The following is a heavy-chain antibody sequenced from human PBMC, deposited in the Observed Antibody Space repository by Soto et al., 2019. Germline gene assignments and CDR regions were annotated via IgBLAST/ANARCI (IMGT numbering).Heavy chain of an antibody. CDR3: ARDMSSSSWVPRVFDI. D-gene: IGHD6-13*01. Sequence: ASVKVSCKASGYTFTSYYMHWVRQAPGQGLEWMGIINPSGGSTRYAQKFQGRVTMTKDTSTSTVYMELSSLRSEDTAVYYCARDMSSSSWVPRVFDIWGQGTMVTVSS. CDR1: GYTFTSYY. CDR2: INPSGGST. J-gene: IGHJ3*02. V-gene: IGHV1-46*03.